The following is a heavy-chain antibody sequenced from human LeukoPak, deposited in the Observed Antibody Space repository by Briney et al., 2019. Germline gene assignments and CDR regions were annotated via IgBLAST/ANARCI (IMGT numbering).Heavy chain of an antibody. Sequence: PSETLSLTCTVSGDSLSSYYWSWIRQPAGKGLEWIGRIYPSGGTDYNPSLKNRVTMTVDTSKNHYSLKMSSVTAADTAVYYCARDQVTKKDYYCYYMDVWGKGTTVTISS. J-gene: IGHJ6*03. CDR3: ARDQVTKKDYYCYYMDV. CDR2: IYPSGGT. D-gene: IGHD4-17*01. CDR1: GDSLSSYY. V-gene: IGHV4-4*07.